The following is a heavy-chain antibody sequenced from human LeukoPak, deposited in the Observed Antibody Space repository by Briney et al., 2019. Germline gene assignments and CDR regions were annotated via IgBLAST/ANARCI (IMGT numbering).Heavy chain of an antibody. CDR2: MYHSGKT. CDR1: GVSITSNY. V-gene: IGHV4-59*01. Sequence: SETLSLTCTVSGVSITSNYWSWIRQSPGKGLEWIGYMYHSGKTNYNPSLKSRVTISIDTSTNQLSLKLTSVTVADTAVYYCARVGDGYNYDFDYWGQGTLVTVSS. J-gene: IGHJ4*02. CDR3: ARVGDGYNYDFDY. D-gene: IGHD5-24*01.